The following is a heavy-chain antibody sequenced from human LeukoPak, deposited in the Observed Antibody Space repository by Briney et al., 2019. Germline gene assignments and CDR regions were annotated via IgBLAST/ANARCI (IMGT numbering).Heavy chain of an antibody. V-gene: IGHV3-11*04. J-gene: IGHJ3*02. CDR1: GFSFSDYY. CDR2: ISSSGTTI. D-gene: IGHD3-10*01. CDR3: ARARGAYAFDI. Sequence: GGSLRLSCAASGFSFSDYYMGWFRQAPGKGLEWVSFISSSGTTIYYADSLKGRFTISRDNAKNSLYLQMNSLRADDTAFYYCARARGAYAFDIWGQGTLVTVSS.